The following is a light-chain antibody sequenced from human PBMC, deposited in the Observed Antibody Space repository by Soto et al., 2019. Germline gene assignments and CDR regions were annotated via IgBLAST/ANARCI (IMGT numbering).Light chain of an antibody. CDR1: QSVSSSY. J-gene: IGKJ4*01. V-gene: IGKV3-20*01. CDR3: QPYNNWPLT. CDR2: GAS. Sequence: EIVLTQSPGTLSLSQGERATLSCRASQSVSSSYLAWYQQKPGQAPRLLIYGASSRATGIPDRFSGSGSGTDFTLTISRLEPEDFAVYYCQPYNNWPLTFGGGTKVDIK.